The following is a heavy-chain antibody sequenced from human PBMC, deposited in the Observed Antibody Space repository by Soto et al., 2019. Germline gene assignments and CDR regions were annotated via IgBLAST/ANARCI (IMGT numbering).Heavy chain of an antibody. J-gene: IGHJ4*02. CDR3: ARATVKRRYYYGSGSFLDY. CDR2: IYYSGST. CDR1: GGSISSYY. V-gene: IGHV4-59*01. D-gene: IGHD3-10*01. Sequence: KPSETLSLTCTVSGGSISSYYWSWIRQPPGKGLEWIGYIYYSGSTNYNPSLKSRVTISVDTSKNQFSLKLSSVTAADTAVYYCARATVKRRYYYGSGSFLDYWGQGTLVTVSS.